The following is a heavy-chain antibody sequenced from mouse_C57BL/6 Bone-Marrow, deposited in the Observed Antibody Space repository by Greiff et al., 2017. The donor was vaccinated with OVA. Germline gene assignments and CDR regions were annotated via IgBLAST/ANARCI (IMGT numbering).Heavy chain of an antibody. D-gene: IGHD2-5*01. Sequence: EVQGVESGPELVKPGASVKISCKASGYSFTDYNMNWVKQSNGKSLEWIGVINPNYGTTSYNQKFKGKATLTVDQSSSTAYMQLRSLTSEDSAVYYCTREDLSSNRGFAYWGQGTLVTVSA. CDR3: TREDLSSNRGFAY. CDR1: GYSFTDYN. CDR2: INPNYGTT. J-gene: IGHJ3*01. V-gene: IGHV1-39*01.